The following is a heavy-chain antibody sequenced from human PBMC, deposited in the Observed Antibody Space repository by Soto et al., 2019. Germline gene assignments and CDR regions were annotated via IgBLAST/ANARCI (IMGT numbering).Heavy chain of an antibody. J-gene: IGHJ5*02. CDR2: IYCSGST. CDR3: ARYGGNSRWFDP. V-gene: IGHV4-39*07. Sequence: PETLSLTCTVSGGSISSSSYYWAWVRQPPGKGLEWIGSIYCSGSTYYNPSLRSRVTMSADTSKNQFSLNLRSVTAADTAVFYCARYGGNSRWFDPWGPGTLVTVSS. D-gene: IGHD2-21*02. CDR1: GGSISSSSYY.